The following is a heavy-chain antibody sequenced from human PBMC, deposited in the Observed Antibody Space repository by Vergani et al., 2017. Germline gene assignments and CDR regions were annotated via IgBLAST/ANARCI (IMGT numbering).Heavy chain of an antibody. CDR3: ARATTVTGYYYDSSGFDY. CDR2: INPSGGST. CDR1: GYTFTSYY. Sequence: QVQLVQSGAEVKKPGASVKVSCKASGYTFTSYYMPWVRQAPGQGLEWMGIINPSGGSTSYAQKFQGRVTMTRDTSTSTVDMELSSLRSEDTAVYYCARATTVTGYYYDSSGFDYWGQGTLVTVSS. V-gene: IGHV1-46*01. J-gene: IGHJ4*02. D-gene: IGHD3-22*01.